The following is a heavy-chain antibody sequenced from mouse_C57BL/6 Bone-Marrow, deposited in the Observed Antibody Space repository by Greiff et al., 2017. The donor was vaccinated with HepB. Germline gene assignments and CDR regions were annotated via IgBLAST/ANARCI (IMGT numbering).Heavy chain of an antibody. CDR3: TRKGFAWFAY. CDR2: IRNKANNHAT. J-gene: IGHJ3*01. Sequence: EVQRVESGGGLVQPGGSMKLSCAASGFTFSDAWMDWVRQSPEKGLEWVAEIRNKANNHATYYAESVKGRFTISRDDSKSSVYLQMNSLRAEDTGIYYCTRKGFAWFAYWGRGTLVTVSA. CDR1: GFTFSDAW. D-gene: IGHD3-3*01. V-gene: IGHV6-6*01.